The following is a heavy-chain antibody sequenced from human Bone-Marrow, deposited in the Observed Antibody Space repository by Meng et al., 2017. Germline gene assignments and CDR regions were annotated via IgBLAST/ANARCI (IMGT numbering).Heavy chain of an antibody. CDR3: ARDEDISAAGKLFGDY. Sequence: VSLVQSGAGGKQPGDSVKVSCKPSGYNFPDYWLHWVRRAPGQGLEWMGRIDPKSGDTHYAQRFQGRVTMTGDTSISTAYMELSGLRSDDTAMYYCARDEDISAAGKLFGDYWGQGTLVTVSS. CDR2: IDPKSGDT. D-gene: IGHD6-13*01. CDR1: GYNFPDYW. J-gene: IGHJ4*02. V-gene: IGHV1-2*06.